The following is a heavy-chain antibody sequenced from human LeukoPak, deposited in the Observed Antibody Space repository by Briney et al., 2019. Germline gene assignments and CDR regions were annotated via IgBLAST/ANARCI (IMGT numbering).Heavy chain of an antibody. Sequence: ASVKVSCKVSGYTLTELSMHWVRQAPGKELEWMGGFDPEDGETIYAQKFQGRVTMTEDTSTDTAYMELSSLRSEDTAVYYCATRLLPTQRSTNWFDPWGQGTLVTVSS. CDR1: GYTLTELS. V-gene: IGHV1-24*01. D-gene: IGHD2/OR15-2a*01. J-gene: IGHJ5*02. CDR2: FDPEDGET. CDR3: ATRLLPTQRSTNWFDP.